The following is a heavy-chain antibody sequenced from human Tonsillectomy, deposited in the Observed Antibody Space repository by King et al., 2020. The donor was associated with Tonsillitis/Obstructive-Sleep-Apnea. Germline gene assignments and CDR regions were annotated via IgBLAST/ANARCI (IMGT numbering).Heavy chain of an antibody. CDR1: GGTFGNYA. CDR3: ASNPVGSPPTWNYYYFHMDV. CDR2: IIPIFHTA. Sequence: QLVQSGAEVKKPGSSVKVSCKASGGTFGNYAFSWVRQAPGQGLEWMGGIIPIFHTAHYAQKFQGRVTITADESTTTAYMDLSSLRFEDTAMYYCASNPVGSPPTWNYYYFHMDVWGKGTRVTVSS. V-gene: IGHV1-69*12. J-gene: IGHJ6*03. D-gene: IGHD1-1*01.